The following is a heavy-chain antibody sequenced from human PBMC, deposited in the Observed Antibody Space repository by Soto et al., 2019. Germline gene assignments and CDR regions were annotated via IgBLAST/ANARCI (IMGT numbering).Heavy chain of an antibody. CDR3: ARAGVVAARYYYYGMDV. D-gene: IGHD2-15*01. J-gene: IGHJ6*02. V-gene: IGHV3-30-3*01. Sequence: GGSLRLSCAASGFTFSSYAMHWVRQAPGKGLEWVAVISYDGSNKYYADSVKGRFTISRDNSKNTLYLQMNSLRAEDTAVYYCARAGVVAARYYYYGMDVWGQGTTVTVSS. CDR1: GFTFSSYA. CDR2: ISYDGSNK.